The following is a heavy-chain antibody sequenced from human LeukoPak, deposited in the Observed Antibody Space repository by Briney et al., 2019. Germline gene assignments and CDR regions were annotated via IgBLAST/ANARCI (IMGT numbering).Heavy chain of an antibody. Sequence: ASVKVSCKASGYTFTSYGISWVRQAPGQGLEWMGWISAYNDNTNYAQKLQGRVTMTTDTSTSTAYMELRSLRSDDTAVYYCARVTPAVAGRGGFDPWGQGTLVTVSS. J-gene: IGHJ5*02. CDR1: GYTFTSYG. CDR3: ARVTPAVAGRGGFDP. D-gene: IGHD6-19*01. CDR2: ISAYNDNT. V-gene: IGHV1-18*01.